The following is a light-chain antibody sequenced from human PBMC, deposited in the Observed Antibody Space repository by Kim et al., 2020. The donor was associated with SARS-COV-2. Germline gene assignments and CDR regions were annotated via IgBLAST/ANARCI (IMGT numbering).Light chain of an antibody. V-gene: IGKV3-11*01. Sequence: IVLTQSPATLSLSPGERATLSCRASQSVSSYLAWYQQKPGQAPRLLIFDASSRATGIPARFSGSGSGTDFTLTISSLEPEDFAVYYCQQRGDWPTFGQGTKVDIK. CDR3: QQRGDWPT. J-gene: IGKJ1*01. CDR2: DAS. CDR1: QSVSSY.